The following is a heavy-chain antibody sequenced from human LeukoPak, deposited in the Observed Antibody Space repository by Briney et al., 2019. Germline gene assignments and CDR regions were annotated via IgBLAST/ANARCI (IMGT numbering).Heavy chain of an antibody. CDR3: ARDTARITIFGVAKYMDV. J-gene: IGHJ6*03. Sequence: ASVKVSCKASGYTFTSYGISWVRQAPGQGLEWMGWISAYNGNTNYAQKLQGRVTMTTDTSTSTAYMELSRLRSDDTAVYYCARDTARITIFGVAKYMDVWGKGTTVTVSS. CDR1: GYTFTSYG. CDR2: ISAYNGNT. V-gene: IGHV1-18*01. D-gene: IGHD3-3*01.